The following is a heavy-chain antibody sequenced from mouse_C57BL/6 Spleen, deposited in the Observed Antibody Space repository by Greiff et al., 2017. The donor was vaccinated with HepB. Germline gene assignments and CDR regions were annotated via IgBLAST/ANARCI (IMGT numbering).Heavy chain of an antibody. V-gene: IGHV1-53*01. CDR1: GYTFTSYW. J-gene: IGHJ1*03. CDR3: ATSHYGSSYWYFDV. Sequence: QVQLKQSGTELVKPGASVKLSCKASGYTFTSYWMHWVKQRPGQGLEWIGNINPSNGGTNYNEKFKSKATLTVDKSSSTAYMQLSSLTSEDSAVYYCATSHYGSSYWYFDVWGTGTTVTVSS. D-gene: IGHD1-1*01. CDR2: INPSNGGT.